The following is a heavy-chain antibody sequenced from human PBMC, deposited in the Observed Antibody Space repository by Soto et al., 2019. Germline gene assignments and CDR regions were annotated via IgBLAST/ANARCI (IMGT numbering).Heavy chain of an antibody. CDR3: ARSPRYCSGGSCYSGGADP. CDR2: IYYSGST. Sequence: SETLSLTCTVSGGSISSYYWSWIRQPPGKGLEWIGYIYYSGSTNYNPSLKSRVTISVDTSKNQFSLKLSSVTAADTAVYYCARSPRYCSGGSCYSGGADPWGQGTLVTVSS. J-gene: IGHJ5*02. CDR1: GGSISSYY. D-gene: IGHD2-15*01. V-gene: IGHV4-59*08.